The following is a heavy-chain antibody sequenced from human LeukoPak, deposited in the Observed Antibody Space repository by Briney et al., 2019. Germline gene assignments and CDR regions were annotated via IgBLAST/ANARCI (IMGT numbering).Heavy chain of an antibody. CDR2: IKQYGSEK. V-gene: IGHV3-7*03. CDR1: GFTFSSYW. Sequence: GGSLRLSCAASGFTFSSYWMSWVGQAPGKGLEWVATIKQYGSEKYYVDSVKGRFTISRDNAKNSLYLQMNSLRAEDTAVYYCARDRGYCSGGSCYRYFDYWGQGTLVTVSS. J-gene: IGHJ4*02. D-gene: IGHD2-15*01. CDR3: ARDRGYCSGGSCYRYFDY.